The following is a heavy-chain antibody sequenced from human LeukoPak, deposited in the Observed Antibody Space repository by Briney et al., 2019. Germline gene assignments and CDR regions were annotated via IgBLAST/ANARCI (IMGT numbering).Heavy chain of an antibody. Sequence: GGSLRLSCAASGFTFSSYGMHWVRQAPGKGLEWVSIIYSGGNTYYADSVKGRFSISRDNSKNTLFLQMNSLRAEDTAVYYCARDFVGGGNYDWGQGTLVTVSS. V-gene: IGHV3-53*01. CDR2: IYSGGNT. CDR1: GFTFSSYG. CDR3: ARDFVGGGNYD. D-gene: IGHD2-21*01. J-gene: IGHJ4*02.